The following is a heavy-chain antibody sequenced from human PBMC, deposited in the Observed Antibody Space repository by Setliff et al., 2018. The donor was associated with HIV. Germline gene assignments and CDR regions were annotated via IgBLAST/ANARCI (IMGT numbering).Heavy chain of an antibody. Sequence: PGASLTLSCKGFGYRFTSYWIGWARHMPGKGLEWVGIIHPSDSDTRYSPSLQGQVTISADKSISIAYLQWNSLKASDTAMYYCARCSGSYPCDGMDVWGQGTTVTVSS. D-gene: IGHD1-26*01. CDR1: GYRFTSYW. J-gene: IGHJ6*02. CDR2: IHPSDSDT. CDR3: ARCSGSYPCDGMDV. V-gene: IGHV5-51*01.